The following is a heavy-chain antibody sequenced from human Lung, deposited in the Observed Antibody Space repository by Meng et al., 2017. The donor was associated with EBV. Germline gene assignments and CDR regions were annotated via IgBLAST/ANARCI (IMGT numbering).Heavy chain of an antibody. D-gene: IGHD3-22*01. CDR3: ASALLEYYDSSGYYDY. V-gene: IGHV4-34*01. CDR2: MNHSVST. CDR1: CGAFGCYF. J-gene: IGHJ4*02. Sequence: TLWLTCAVYCGAFGCYFCRWIRHPQGKGMGWVGEMNHSVSTNYNHTLKRQDTISIDTAKNQYSLKLSSVTVADTAMYYCASALLEYYDSSGYYDYWGQGTLVTVSS.